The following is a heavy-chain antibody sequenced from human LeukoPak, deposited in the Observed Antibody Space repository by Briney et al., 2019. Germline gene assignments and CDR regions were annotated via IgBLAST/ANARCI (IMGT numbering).Heavy chain of an antibody. CDR1: GYTFTNYG. V-gene: IGHV1-18*01. CDR2: ISAYSGNT. CDR3: ARDSVGSTYGVDYYYYMDV. Sequence: GASVKVSCKASGYTFTNYGISWVRQAPGQGLEWMGWISAYSGNTNYAQMLQGRVTMTTDTPTSTAYMELRSLTSDDTAVYFCARDSVGSTYGVDYYYYMDVWGKGTTVTVSS. D-gene: IGHD3-10*01. J-gene: IGHJ6*03.